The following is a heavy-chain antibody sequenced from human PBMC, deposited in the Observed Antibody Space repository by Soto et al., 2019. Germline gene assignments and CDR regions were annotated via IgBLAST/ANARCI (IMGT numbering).Heavy chain of an antibody. Sequence: TGGSLRLSCAVSGFTFSDYWMSWVRQAPGKGLEWVANIKQDGNEKYYVDSVKGRFTISRDNAKNSLYLQMNSLRAEDTAVYYCARGLGRSGWCYPWDAFEIWGQGTMVSVSS. CDR2: IKQDGNEK. CDR3: ARGLGRSGWCYPWDAFEI. J-gene: IGHJ3*02. CDR1: GFTFSDYW. D-gene: IGHD6-19*01. V-gene: IGHV3-7*01.